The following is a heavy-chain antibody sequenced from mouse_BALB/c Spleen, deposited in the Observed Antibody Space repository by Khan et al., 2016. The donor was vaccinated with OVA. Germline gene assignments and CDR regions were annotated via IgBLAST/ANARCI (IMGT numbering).Heavy chain of an antibody. CDR3: TKEGFHYGSIYGAFDY. V-gene: IGHV3-2*02. CDR1: GYSITSDYA. D-gene: IGHD1-1*01. J-gene: IGHJ2*01. Sequence: EVQLQESGPGLVKPSQSLSLTCTVTGYSITSDYAWNWIRQFPGNKLEWMGYIRYSGSTTYNPSSKSRISIKRATSKNQFFLPLNSVSTEDIGTYYCTKEGFHYGSIYGAFDYWGQGTTLTVSS. CDR2: IRYSGST.